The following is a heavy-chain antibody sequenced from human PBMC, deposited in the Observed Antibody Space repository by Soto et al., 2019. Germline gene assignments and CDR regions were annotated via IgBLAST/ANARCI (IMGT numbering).Heavy chain of an antibody. CDR2: IIPIFGTP. CDR1: GGTFNSYA. CDR3: ARATAWFGLEGENSFDP. D-gene: IGHD3-10*01. Sequence: VQLVQSGAEVRKPGSSVKVSCKASGGTFNSYAINWVRQAPGQGLEWMGGIIPIFGTPKYAQNFQGGVTITADESTSTVYMEPSSLTSEVTAVSYCARATAWFGLEGENSFDPWGQGTLVSASS. J-gene: IGHJ5*02. V-gene: IGHV1-69*01.